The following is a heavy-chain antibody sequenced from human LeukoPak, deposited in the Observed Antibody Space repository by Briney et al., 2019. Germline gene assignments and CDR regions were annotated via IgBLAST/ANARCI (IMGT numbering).Heavy chain of an antibody. D-gene: IGHD4-11*01. Sequence: PGGSLRLSCAASGFTFSNYAMHWGRQTPGKGLEWVAAVSYDGTKKYYADSVKGRFTISRDSSKNTLYLQMNSLGVEDTAVYYCASDYGNPDVVDYWGQGTLVTVSS. V-gene: IGHV3-30-3*01. CDR2: VSYDGTKK. CDR3: ASDYGNPDVVDY. J-gene: IGHJ4*02. CDR1: GFTFSNYA.